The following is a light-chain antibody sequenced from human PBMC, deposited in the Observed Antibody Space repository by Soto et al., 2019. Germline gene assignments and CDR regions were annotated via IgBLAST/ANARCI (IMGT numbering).Light chain of an antibody. V-gene: IGKV3-15*01. Sequence: EIVMTQSPATLSVSPGERATLSCRASQSISSNLAWYQLKPGQAPRLLIRGASIRATGIPARFSGSGSGTEFTLTISSLQSEDFAVYYCQQYSNWPPWTFGQGTKVEI. CDR1: QSISSN. CDR2: GAS. J-gene: IGKJ1*01. CDR3: QQYSNWPPWT.